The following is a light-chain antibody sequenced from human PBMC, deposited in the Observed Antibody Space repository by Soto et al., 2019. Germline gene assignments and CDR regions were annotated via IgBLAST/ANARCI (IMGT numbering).Light chain of an antibody. V-gene: IGKV1-5*03. J-gene: IGKJ1*01. Sequence: DTQMTQSPSTLSASVGDRVTITCRASQSINIWLAWYQQKPGRAPKLLIYKASTLESGVPLRFSGSGSGTEFTLTISSLQPDDFATYYCQQYNDYWTFGQGTKVDIK. CDR2: KAS. CDR1: QSINIW. CDR3: QQYNDYWT.